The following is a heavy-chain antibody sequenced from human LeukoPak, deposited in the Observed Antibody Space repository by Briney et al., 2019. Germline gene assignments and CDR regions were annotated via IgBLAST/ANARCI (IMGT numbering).Heavy chain of an antibody. D-gene: IGHD3-10*01. CDR2: INPNSGGT. Sequence: ASVTVSCTASGYTFTGYYMHWVRQAPGQGLEWMGWINPNSGGTNYAQKFQGRVTMTRDTSISTAYMELSRLRSDDTAVYYCARLVRGVIPFDYWGQGTLVTVSS. V-gene: IGHV1-2*02. CDR3: ARLVRGVIPFDY. CDR1: GYTFTGYY. J-gene: IGHJ4*02.